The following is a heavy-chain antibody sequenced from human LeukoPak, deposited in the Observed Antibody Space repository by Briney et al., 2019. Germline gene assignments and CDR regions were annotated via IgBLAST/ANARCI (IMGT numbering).Heavy chain of an antibody. J-gene: IGHJ4*02. D-gene: IGHD2-21*01. CDR1: GFTFSSYE. Sequence: GGSLRLSCAASGFTFSSYEMNWVRQAPGKGLEWVSYISSSGSTIYYADSVKGRFTISRDNAKNSLYLRMNSLRAEDTALYYCARAFKYSMSGYYFDYWGQGTLVTVSS. V-gene: IGHV3-48*03. CDR3: ARAFKYSMSGYYFDY. CDR2: ISSSGSTI.